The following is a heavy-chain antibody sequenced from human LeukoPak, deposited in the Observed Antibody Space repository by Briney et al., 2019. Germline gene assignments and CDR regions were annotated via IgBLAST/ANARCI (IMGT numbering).Heavy chain of an antibody. Sequence: PGGSLRLPCAASGFSFSSYAMTWARQAPGKGLEWVAVISYDGSNKYYADSVKGRFTISRDNSKNTLYLQMNSLRAEDTAVYYCALFGTFDYWGQGTLVTVSS. D-gene: IGHD3-16*01. CDR1: GFSFSSYA. V-gene: IGHV3-30*03. CDR3: ALFGTFDY. CDR2: ISYDGSNK. J-gene: IGHJ4*02.